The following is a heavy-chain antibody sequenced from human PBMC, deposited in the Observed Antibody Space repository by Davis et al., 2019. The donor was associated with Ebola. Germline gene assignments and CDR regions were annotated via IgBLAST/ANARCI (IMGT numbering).Heavy chain of an antibody. CDR1: GYTFTSYG. J-gene: IGHJ4*02. CDR3: ARVGVLLWFGESHVDDRGYFDC. CDR2: FSAYNGNT. V-gene: IGHV1-18*01. D-gene: IGHD3-10*01. Sequence: ASVQVSCKASGYTFTSYGISWVRQAPGQGLEWMGWFSAYNGNTNYAQKLQGRVTMTTDTSTSTAYMELRSLRSYDTAVYYCARVGVLLWFGESHVDDRGYFDCWGQGTLVTVSS.